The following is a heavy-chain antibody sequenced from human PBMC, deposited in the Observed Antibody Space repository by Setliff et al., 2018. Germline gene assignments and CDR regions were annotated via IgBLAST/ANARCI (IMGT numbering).Heavy chain of an antibody. CDR1: GDSISSRPFY. CDR2: IYTSWST. J-gene: IGHJ6*03. V-gene: IGHV4-61*09. Sequence: LSLTCTVSGDSISSRPFYWDWFRQPAGKELEWIGQIYTSWSTIYNPSLKSRVTILLDTSKNQFSLTLTSVTAADTAVYYCARMTGFQYIDVWGKGTTVTVSS. D-gene: IGHD3-3*01. CDR3: ARMTGFQYIDV.